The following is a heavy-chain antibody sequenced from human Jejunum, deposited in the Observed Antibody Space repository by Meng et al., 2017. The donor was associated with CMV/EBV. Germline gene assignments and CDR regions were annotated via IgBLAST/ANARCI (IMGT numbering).Heavy chain of an antibody. CDR2: IDRSGGI. V-gene: IGHV4-34*02. J-gene: IGHJ5*02. CDR3: VGPEGDIGGFDP. CDR1: CGFLRPHA. Sequence: VQQKRWGAGPLKPSDTLSLTCVVHCGFLRPHAWSWLSQPPGKGLEWLGEIDRSGGINYNPSLKSRITVSIDTSRNMLSLKLDSVTAADTAVYYCVGPEGDIGGFDPWGQGTLVTVSS. D-gene: IGHD2-15*01.